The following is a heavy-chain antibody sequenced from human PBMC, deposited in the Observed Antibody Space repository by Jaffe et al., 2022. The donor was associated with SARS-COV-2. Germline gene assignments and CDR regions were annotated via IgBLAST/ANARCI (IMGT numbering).Heavy chain of an antibody. J-gene: IGHJ4*02. D-gene: IGHD3-10*01. V-gene: IGHV3-13*01. CDR2: IGTAGYT. CDR3: AGAPYYYGSGSLYEY. CDR1: GFTFSIYD. Sequence: EVQLVESGGGLVQPGGSLRLSCVASGFTFSIYDMHWVRQVTGKGLEWVSVIGTAGYTYYGDSVKGRFTTSRDNDKNSLYLQMNSLRAEDTAVYYCAGAPYYYGSGSLYEYWGQGTLVTVSS.